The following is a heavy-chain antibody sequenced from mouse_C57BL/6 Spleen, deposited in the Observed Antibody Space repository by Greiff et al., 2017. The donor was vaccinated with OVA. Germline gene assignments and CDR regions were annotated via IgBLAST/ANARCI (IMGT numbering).Heavy chain of an antibody. CDR2: ISYDGSN. CDR3: ARDAGNYPEYFDY. V-gene: IGHV3-6*01. J-gene: IGHJ2*01. D-gene: IGHD2-1*01. Sequence: EVQLVESGPGLVKPSQSLSLTCSVTGYSITSGYYWTWIRQFPGNKLEWMGYISYDGSNNYNPSLKNRISITRDTSKNQFFLKLNSVTTEDTATYYCARDAGNYPEYFDYWGQGTTLTVSS. CDR1: GYSITSGYY.